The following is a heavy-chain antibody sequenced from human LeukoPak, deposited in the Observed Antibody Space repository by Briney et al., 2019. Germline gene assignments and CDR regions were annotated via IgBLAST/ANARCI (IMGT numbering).Heavy chain of an antibody. J-gene: IGHJ4*02. D-gene: IGHD2-21*02. CDR2: INPNSGGT. CDR3: ARDYCGGDCFPDY. CDR1: GYTFTGYY. Sequence: ASVKVSCKASGYTFTGYYMHWVRQAPGQGLEWMGRINPNSGGTNYAQKFQGRVTMTRDTSINTAYMELSRLRSDDTAVYYCARDYCGGDCFPDYWGQGTLVTVSS. V-gene: IGHV1-2*06.